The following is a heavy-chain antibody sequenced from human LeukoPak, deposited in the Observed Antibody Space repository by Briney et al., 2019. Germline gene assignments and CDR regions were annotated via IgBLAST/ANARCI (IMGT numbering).Heavy chain of an antibody. CDR1: GFAFNTYS. CDR3: VRDAAYSAFNM. CDR2: ITTSSTTK. Sequence: RPGGSLRPSCAASGFAFNTYSMNWVRQAPGKGLQWVSSITTSSTTKYYADSVKGRFTISRDNAKNSLYLQMDSLRDEDTAVYYCVRDAAYSAFNMWGQGTMVTVSS. V-gene: IGHV3-48*02. J-gene: IGHJ3*02. D-gene: IGHD4-11*01.